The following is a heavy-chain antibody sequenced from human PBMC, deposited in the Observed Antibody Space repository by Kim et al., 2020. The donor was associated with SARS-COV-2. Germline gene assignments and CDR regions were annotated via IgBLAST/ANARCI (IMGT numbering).Heavy chain of an antibody. CDR3: ARLGSGTWSNLDY. Sequence: ADSVKGRFTMSRDDSKSTLYLQMNSLRVDDSAVYFCARLGSGTWSNLDYWGQGTLVTVSS. D-gene: IGHD6-13*01. J-gene: IGHJ4*02. V-gene: IGHV3-30*07.